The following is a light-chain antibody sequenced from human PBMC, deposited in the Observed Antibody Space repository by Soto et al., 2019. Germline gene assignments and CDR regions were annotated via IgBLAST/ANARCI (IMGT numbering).Light chain of an antibody. CDR2: SNN. J-gene: IGLJ1*01. Sequence: QSVLTQPPSASGTPGQRVTTSCSGSSSNIGSNTVNWYQQLPGTAPKLLIYSNNQRPSGVPDRFSGSKSGTSASLAISGLQSEDEADYYCAAWDDSLNGRNYVFGTGTKVTVL. CDR1: SSNIGSNT. V-gene: IGLV1-44*01. CDR3: AAWDDSLNGRNYV.